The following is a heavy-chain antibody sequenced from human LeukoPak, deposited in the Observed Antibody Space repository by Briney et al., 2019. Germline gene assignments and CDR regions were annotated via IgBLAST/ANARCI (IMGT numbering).Heavy chain of an antibody. Sequence: GGSLRLSCAASGFTFSSYAMHRVRQAPGKGLEWVAVISYDGSNKYYADSVKGRFTISRDNSKNTLYLQMNSLRAEDTAVYYCARPPVPAAIHRVYYFDYWGQGTLVTVSS. CDR1: GFTFSSYA. CDR3: ARPPVPAAIHRVYYFDY. J-gene: IGHJ4*02. CDR2: ISYDGSNK. D-gene: IGHD2-2*01. V-gene: IGHV3-30-3*01.